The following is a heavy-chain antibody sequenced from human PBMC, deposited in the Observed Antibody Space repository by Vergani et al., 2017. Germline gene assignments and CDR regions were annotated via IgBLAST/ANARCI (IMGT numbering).Heavy chain of an antibody. CDR2: ISSSSSTI. CDR1: GFTFSSYS. V-gene: IGHV3-48*02. CDR3: ARDRRGSSWYLALNY. Sequence: EVQLVESGGGLVQPGGSLRLSCAASGFTFSSYSMNWVRQAPGKGLEWVSYISSSSSTIYYADSVKGRFTISRDNAKNSLYLQMNSLRDEDTAVYYCARDRRGSSWYLALNYWGQGTLVTVSS. J-gene: IGHJ4*02. D-gene: IGHD6-13*01.